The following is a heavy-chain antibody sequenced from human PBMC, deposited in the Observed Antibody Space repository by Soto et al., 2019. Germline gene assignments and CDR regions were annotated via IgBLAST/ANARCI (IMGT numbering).Heavy chain of an antibody. CDR2: IIPFNGKT. V-gene: IGHV1-18*01. J-gene: IGHJ4*02. CDR1: GGTFSSYA. CDR3: ARDSPRAFDY. Sequence: ASVKVSCKASGGTFSSYAISWVRQAPGQGLEWMGWIIPFNGKTNYAQKLQGRVTITTDTSTSTAYMELRSLRSDDTAVYYCARDSPRAFDYWGQGTLVTVSS.